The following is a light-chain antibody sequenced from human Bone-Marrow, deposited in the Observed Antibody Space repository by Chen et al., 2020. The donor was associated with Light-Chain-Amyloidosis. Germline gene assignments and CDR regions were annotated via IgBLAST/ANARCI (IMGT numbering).Light chain of an antibody. CDR2: WAS. Sequence: DIVMTQSPDSLAVSLGEMATINYKSTQSVLSTSNNKNYIAWYQQKPGQPPKLLVSWASMRESGVPDRLSGSGSGTDFTLTISSLQAEDVAVYYCQQYLSAPLTFGGGTKVEIK. CDR1: QSVLSTSNNKNY. CDR3: QQYLSAPLT. J-gene: IGKJ4*01. V-gene: IGKV4-1*01.